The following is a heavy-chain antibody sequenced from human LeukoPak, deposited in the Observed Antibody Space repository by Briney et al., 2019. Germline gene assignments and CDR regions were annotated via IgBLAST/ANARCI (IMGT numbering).Heavy chain of an antibody. J-gene: IGHJ6*02. Sequence: GGSLRLSCAASEFTFSNYAMHWVRQAPGKGLEWVAIISYDGSNKYYADSVKGRFTISRDNSKNTLYLQMNSLRAEDMTVYYCARDRYYGSGSYYPYYYGMDVWGQGTTVTVSS. CDR3: ARDRYYGSGSYYPYYYGMDV. CDR1: EFTFSNYA. CDR2: ISYDGSNK. D-gene: IGHD3-10*01. V-gene: IGHV3-30-3*01.